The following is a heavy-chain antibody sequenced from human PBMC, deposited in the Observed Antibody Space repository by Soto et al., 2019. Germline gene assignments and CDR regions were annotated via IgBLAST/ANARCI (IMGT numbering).Heavy chain of an antibody. CDR3: YRSGNRSYFDL. CDR2: INHSGST. D-gene: IGHD3-10*01. V-gene: IGHV4-34*01. CDR1: GGSFSGYY. J-gene: IGHJ2*01. Sequence: QVQLQQWGAGLLKPSETLSLTCAVYGGSFSGYYWCWIRQPPGKGLEWNGEINHSGSTNYNPSLKCRVNISVDTPKNQFALKPSSVTAADTAVYYCYRSGNRSYFDLWGRGTLVTVSS.